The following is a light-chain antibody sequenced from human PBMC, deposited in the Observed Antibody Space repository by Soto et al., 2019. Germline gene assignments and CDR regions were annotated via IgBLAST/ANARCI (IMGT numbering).Light chain of an antibody. CDR3: QQYNNWPPWT. Sequence: ILMTQSPATLSVSPGERATLSCRAGQSVSNNLAWYQQKPGQAPRLLIYDASTRATGIPARFSGSGSGTEFTLTISRLQSEDFAVYYCQQYNNWPPWTFGQGTKVEIK. J-gene: IGKJ1*01. CDR1: QSVSNN. CDR2: DAS. V-gene: IGKV3-15*01.